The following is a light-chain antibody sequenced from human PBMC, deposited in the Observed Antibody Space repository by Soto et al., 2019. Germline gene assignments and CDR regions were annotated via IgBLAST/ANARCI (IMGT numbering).Light chain of an antibody. J-gene: IGKJ3*01. Sequence: EIVLPQSPATLSLAPGERDTLSCRASQSVRNYLAWYHQKPGQSPRLLIYDTSNRATDVPARFSGSGSGTDFTLTISSLEPEDLAVYVCQQRSNWPLTFGTGTKVDIK. V-gene: IGKV3-11*01. CDR2: DTS. CDR3: QQRSNWPLT. CDR1: QSVRNY.